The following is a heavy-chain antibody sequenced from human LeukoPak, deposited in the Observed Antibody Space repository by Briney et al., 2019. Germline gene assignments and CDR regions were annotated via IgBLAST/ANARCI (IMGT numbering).Heavy chain of an antibody. V-gene: IGHV4-34*01. CDR2: INHSGST. Sequence: PSETLSLTCAVYGGSFSGYYWSWIRQPPGKGLEWIGEINHSGSTNYNPSLKSRVTISVDTSKNQFSLKLSSVTAADTAVYYCARSLLGQWLVRRSFDYWGQGTLVTVSS. CDR1: GGSFSGYY. J-gene: IGHJ4*02. CDR3: ARSLLGQWLVRRSFDY. D-gene: IGHD6-19*01.